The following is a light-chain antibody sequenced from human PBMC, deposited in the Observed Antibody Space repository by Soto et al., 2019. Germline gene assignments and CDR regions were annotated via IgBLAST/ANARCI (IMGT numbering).Light chain of an antibody. CDR3: QQYNNWPPFT. CDR1: RSVSTN. V-gene: IGKV3-15*01. J-gene: IGKJ3*01. Sequence: DIVMTQSPATLSVSPGERATLSCRASRSVSTNLAWYQQKPGQAPRLLIYSASTRATGIPARFSGSGSGTDFTLTISSLQSEDFAVYYCQQYNNWPPFTFGPGTKVDIK. CDR2: SAS.